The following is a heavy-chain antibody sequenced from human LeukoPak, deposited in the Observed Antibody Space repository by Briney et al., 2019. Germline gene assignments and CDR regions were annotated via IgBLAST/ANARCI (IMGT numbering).Heavy chain of an antibody. CDR3: ARGSGGINAFDI. J-gene: IGHJ3*02. CDR1: GGSISSYY. V-gene: IGHV4-59*01. D-gene: IGHD1-26*01. Sequence: KPSETLSLTCTVSGGSISSYYWSWIRQPPGKGLEWIGYIYYSGSTNYNPSLESRVTISVDTSKNQFSLKLSSVTAADTAVYYCARGSGGINAFDIWGQGTMVTVSS. CDR2: IYYSGST.